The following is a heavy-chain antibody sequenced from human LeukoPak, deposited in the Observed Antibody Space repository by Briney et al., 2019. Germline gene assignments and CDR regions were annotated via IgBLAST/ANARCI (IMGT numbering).Heavy chain of an antibody. J-gene: IGHJ4*02. D-gene: IGHD6-6*01. CDR1: GYTFSNYA. V-gene: IGHV1-18*01. Sequence: ASVEVSCKAFGYTFSNYAISWVRQAPGQGLEWMGWISAYNGNTNYAPKLQGRVTMTTDTSTSAAYMELRSLRSDDTAVYYCARAWGEDIAARPYYFDYWGQGSLVTVSS. CDR3: ARAWGEDIAARPYYFDY. CDR2: ISAYNGNT.